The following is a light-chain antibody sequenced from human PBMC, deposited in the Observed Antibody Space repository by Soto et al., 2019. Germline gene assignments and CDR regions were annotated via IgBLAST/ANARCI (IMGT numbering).Light chain of an antibody. Sequence: EIVLTQSPATLSLSPGERATLSCRASQSVSSFLAWYQQKPGQAPRLLIYDTSSRATGIPARFSGSGSGTDFTLTISSLEPEDFAVYYCQQRGYTFGQVTKLEIK. CDR2: DTS. CDR1: QSVSSF. J-gene: IGKJ2*01. CDR3: QQRGYT. V-gene: IGKV3-11*01.